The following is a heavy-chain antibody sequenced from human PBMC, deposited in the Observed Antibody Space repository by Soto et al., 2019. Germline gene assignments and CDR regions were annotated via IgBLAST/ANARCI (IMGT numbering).Heavy chain of an antibody. Sequence: PXETLSLTCTVANCSIDSRDHYWSWIRQSPERGLEWIGHFYHSGSTYYNPSLRSRASISNDLSKNQFFLELSSVTGADTAVYFCARIYWLRDSRGYHHPFDYWGLGTLVTVSS. CDR3: ARIYWLRDSRGYHHPFDY. V-gene: IGHV4-30-4*01. J-gene: IGHJ4*02. CDR1: NCSIDSRDHY. CDR2: FYHSGST. D-gene: IGHD3-22*01.